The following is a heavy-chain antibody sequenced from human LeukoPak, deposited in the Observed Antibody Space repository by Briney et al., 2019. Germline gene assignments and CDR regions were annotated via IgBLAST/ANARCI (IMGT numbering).Heavy chain of an antibody. Sequence: GGSLRLSCAASGFTFDDYTMHWVRQAPGKGLEWVANINQDGSEKYYVDSVKGRFTLSRDNAKNSLYLQMNSLRVEDTAVYYCARVTSGLDYWGQGTPVTVSS. CDR1: GFTFDDYT. J-gene: IGHJ4*02. CDR2: INQDGSEK. CDR3: ARVTSGLDY. V-gene: IGHV3-7*01.